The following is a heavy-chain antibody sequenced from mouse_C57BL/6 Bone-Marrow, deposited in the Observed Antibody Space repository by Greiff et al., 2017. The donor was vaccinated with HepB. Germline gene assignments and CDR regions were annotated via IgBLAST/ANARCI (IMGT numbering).Heavy chain of an antibody. CDR2: IHPNSGST. CDR1: GYTFTSYW. D-gene: IGHD1-1*01. V-gene: IGHV1-64*01. Sequence: QVQLQQPGAELVKPGASVKLSCKASGYTFTSYWMHWVKQRPGQGLEWIGMIHPNSGSTNYNEKFKSKATLTVDKSSSTAYMQLSSLTSEDSAVYYCARRITTVVANFDYWGQGTTLTVSS. CDR3: ARRITTVVANFDY. J-gene: IGHJ2*01.